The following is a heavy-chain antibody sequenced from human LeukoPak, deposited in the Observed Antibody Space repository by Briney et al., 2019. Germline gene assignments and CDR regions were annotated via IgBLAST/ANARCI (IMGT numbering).Heavy chain of an antibody. CDR2: IWYDGSNK. D-gene: IGHD4-17*01. CDR3: ARDRNGNYGRWGFDY. V-gene: IGHV3-33*01. Sequence: QPGRSLRLSCAASGCTFSSYGMHWVRQAPGKGLEWVAVIWYDGSNKYYADSVKGRFTISRDNSKNTLYLQMNSLRAEDTAVYYCARDRNGNYGRWGFDYWGQGTLVTVSS. CDR1: GCTFSSYG. J-gene: IGHJ4*02.